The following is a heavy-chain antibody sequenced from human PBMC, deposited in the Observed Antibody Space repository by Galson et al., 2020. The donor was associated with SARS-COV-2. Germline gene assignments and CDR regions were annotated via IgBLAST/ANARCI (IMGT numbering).Heavy chain of an antibody. V-gene: IGHV3-30*18. D-gene: IGHD3-10*01. CDR2: ISYDGSNK. CDR3: AKDTAELLLWFGELSPFDY. CDR1: GFTFSSYG. J-gene: IGHJ4*02. Sequence: GGSLRLSCAASGFTFSSYGMHWVRQAPGKGLEWVAVISYDGSNKYYADSVKGRFTISRDNSKNTLYLQMYSLGAEDTAVYYCAKDTAELLLWFGELSPFDYWGQGTLVTVSS.